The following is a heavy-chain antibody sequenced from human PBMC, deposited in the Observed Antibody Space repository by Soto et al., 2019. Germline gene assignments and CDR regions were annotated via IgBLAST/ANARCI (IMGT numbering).Heavy chain of an antibody. CDR1: GFTFSSYA. D-gene: IGHD3-22*01. V-gene: IGHV3-23*01. CDR3: AKSQLYGSSGYYDAEYFQH. Sequence: GGSLRLSCAASGFTFSSYAMSWVRQAPGKGLEWVSAISGSGGSTYYADSVKGRFTISRDNSKNTLYLQMNSLRAEDTAVYYCAKSQLYGSSGYYDAEYFQHWGQGTLVTVSS. CDR2: ISGSGGST. J-gene: IGHJ1*01.